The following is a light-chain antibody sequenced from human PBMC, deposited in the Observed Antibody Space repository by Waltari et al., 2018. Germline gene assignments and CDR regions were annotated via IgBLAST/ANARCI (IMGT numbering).Light chain of an antibody. V-gene: IGKV3-20*01. CDR3: QQYGSSRTWT. CDR1: QSVSSSY. Sequence: ELVLTQSPGTLSLSPGERATLSCRASQSVSSSYLAWYQQKPGQAPRLLIYGASSRATGIPDRFSGSGSGTDFTLTISRLEPEDFAVYYCQQYGSSRTWTFGQGTKVEIK. CDR2: GAS. J-gene: IGKJ1*01.